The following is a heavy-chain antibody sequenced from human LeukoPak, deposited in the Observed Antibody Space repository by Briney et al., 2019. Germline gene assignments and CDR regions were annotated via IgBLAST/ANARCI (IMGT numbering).Heavy chain of an antibody. CDR1: GYTFTGYY. CDR3: ASLVATGYFDY. Sequence: ASVKVSCKASGYTFTGYYMHWVRQAPGQGLAWMGWINPNSGGTNYAQKFQGRVNMTSDTSISTAYMELSRLRSDDTAVYYCASLVATGYFDYWGQGTLVTVSS. D-gene: IGHD5-12*01. CDR2: INPNSGGT. V-gene: IGHV1-2*02. J-gene: IGHJ4*02.